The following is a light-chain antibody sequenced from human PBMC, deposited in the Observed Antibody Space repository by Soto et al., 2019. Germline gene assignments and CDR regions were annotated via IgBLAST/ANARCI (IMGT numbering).Light chain of an antibody. CDR1: QYINTR. V-gene: IGKV3-15*01. Sequence: EIVLTQSPATLSSFPGDRVTLSCRASQYINTRLAWYQHRPGQAPRLLIYGASTRATGIPARFSGSGSGPEFTLTISSLQSEDFAVYYCQQYNNWPPNTFGQGTKVDIK. CDR3: QQYNNWPPNT. CDR2: GAS. J-gene: IGKJ2*01.